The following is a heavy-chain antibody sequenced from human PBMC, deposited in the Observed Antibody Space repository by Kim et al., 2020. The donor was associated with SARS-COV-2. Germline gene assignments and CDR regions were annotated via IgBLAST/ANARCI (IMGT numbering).Heavy chain of an antibody. D-gene: IGHD3-3*01. J-gene: IGHJ6*02. Sequence: PSLKRRVTISLTTSKNQCSLKLSSGTAADTAVYYCARQFGGIGYYYGMDVWGQGTTVTVSS. CDR3: ARQFGGIGYYYGMDV. V-gene: IGHV4-59*08.